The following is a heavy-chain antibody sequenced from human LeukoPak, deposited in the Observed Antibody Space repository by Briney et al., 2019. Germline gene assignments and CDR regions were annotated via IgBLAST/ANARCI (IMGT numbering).Heavy chain of an antibody. CDR1: GFTFSSYS. V-gene: IGHV3-21*04. CDR3: ARAYYFLTFDY. Sequence: GGSLRLSCAASGFTFSSYSMNWVRQAPGKGLEWVSSISSSSSYIYYADSVKGRFTISRDNSKNTLYLQMNSLRAEDTAVYYCARAYYFLTFDYWGQGTLVTVSS. D-gene: IGHD2/OR15-2a*01. CDR2: ISSSSSYI. J-gene: IGHJ4*02.